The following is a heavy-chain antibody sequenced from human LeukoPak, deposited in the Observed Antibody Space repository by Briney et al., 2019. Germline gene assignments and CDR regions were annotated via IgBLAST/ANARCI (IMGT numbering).Heavy chain of an antibody. CDR1: GGSISSYY. V-gene: IGHV4-59*01. CDR2: IYYSGST. Sequence: SQTLSLTCTVSGGSISSYYWSWIRQPPGKGLEWIGYIYYSGSTNYNPSLKSRVTISVDTSKNQFSLKLSSVTAADTAVYYCARDLGGLRSFDYWGQGTLVTVSS. D-gene: IGHD4-17*01. CDR3: ARDLGGLRSFDY. J-gene: IGHJ4*02.